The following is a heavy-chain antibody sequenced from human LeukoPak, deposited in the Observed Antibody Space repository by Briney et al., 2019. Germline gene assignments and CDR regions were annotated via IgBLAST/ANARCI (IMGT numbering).Heavy chain of an antibody. Sequence: PSQTLSLTCAISGDSVSSNSAAWNWIRQSPSRGLEWLGRTYYRSKWYNDYAVSVKSRITINPDTSKNQFSLQLNSVTPEDTAVYYCARDFRVESGSSSWYDGWGARFGIYYYYYGMDVWGQGTTVTVSS. V-gene: IGHV6-1*01. CDR3: ARDFRVESGSSSWYDGWGARFGIYYYYYGMDV. CDR1: GDSVSSNSAA. J-gene: IGHJ6*02. CDR2: TYYRSKWYN. D-gene: IGHD6-13*01.